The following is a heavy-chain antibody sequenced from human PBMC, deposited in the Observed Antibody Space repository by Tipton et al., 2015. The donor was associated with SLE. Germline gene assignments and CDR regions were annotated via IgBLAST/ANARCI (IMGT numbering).Heavy chain of an antibody. V-gene: IGHV4-61*02. CDR2: IYAWGST. Sequence: LRLSCTVSGGSISSTNYFWNWIRQPAGKTLEWIGRIYAWGSTDYNPSLRSRVAMSLDTSKNQFSLRLDPVTAADTAVYYCARYADDYGDNAHALDIWGQGTMVIVSS. CDR1: GGSISSTNYF. CDR3: ARYADDYGDNAHALDI. J-gene: IGHJ3*02. D-gene: IGHD4-17*01.